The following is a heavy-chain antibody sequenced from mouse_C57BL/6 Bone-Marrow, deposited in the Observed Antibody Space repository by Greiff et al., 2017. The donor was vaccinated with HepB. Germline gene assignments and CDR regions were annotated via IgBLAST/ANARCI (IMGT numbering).Heavy chain of an antibody. CDR1: GFSLTSYG. Sequence: VKLMESGPGLVQPSQSLSITCTVSGFSLTSYGVHWVRQSPGKGLEWLGVIWRGGSTDYNAAFMSRLSITKDNSKSQVFFKMNSLQADDTAIYYCAKKKGGVYDYDWYFDVWGTGTTVTVSS. J-gene: IGHJ1*03. V-gene: IGHV2-5*01. CDR3: AKKKGGVYDYDWYFDV. D-gene: IGHD2-4*01. CDR2: IWRGGST.